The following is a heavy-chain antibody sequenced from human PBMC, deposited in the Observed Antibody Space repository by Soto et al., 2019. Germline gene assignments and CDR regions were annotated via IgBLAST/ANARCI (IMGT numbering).Heavy chain of an antibody. CDR2: IYDTGST. J-gene: IGHJ4*02. Sequence: QVQLQESGPGLVKPSQTLSLTCTVSGGSISSGGYYWSWIRQHPGKGLDGIGYIYDTGSTYFTPSLKSRVTISLDTSKNQFSLKLSAVTGAGTGLYYCAGEPDIWGQGTLVTVSS. CDR1: GGSISSGGYY. CDR3: AGEPDI. V-gene: IGHV4-31*03. D-gene: IGHD2-15*01.